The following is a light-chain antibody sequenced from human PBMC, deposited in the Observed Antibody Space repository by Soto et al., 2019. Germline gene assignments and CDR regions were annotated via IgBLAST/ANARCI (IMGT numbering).Light chain of an antibody. J-gene: IGLJ3*02. CDR2: EVS. Sequence: QSVLTQPASVSGSPGQSITISCTGTSSDVGGYNYVSWYQQHPGKAPKVMIYEVSNRPSGVSNCFSGSKSGNTASLTISGLQAEDEADYYCSTYTSSNTWVFGGGTKLTVL. V-gene: IGLV2-14*01. CDR1: SSDVGGYNY. CDR3: STYTSSNTWV.